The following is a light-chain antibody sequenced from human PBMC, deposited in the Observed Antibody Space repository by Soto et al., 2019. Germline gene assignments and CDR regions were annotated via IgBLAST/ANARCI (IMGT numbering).Light chain of an antibody. CDR1: QSILSY. CDR2: AAS. V-gene: IGKV1-39*01. Sequence: DIQMTQSPSSLSASVGDRVTITCRASQSILSYLNWYQQKPGKAPKLLIYAASSLQSGVPSRFSGSGSGTDFTLTISSLQPEDFATYYCQQSYNTPPTFGPGTKVDVK. CDR3: QQSYNTPPT. J-gene: IGKJ3*01.